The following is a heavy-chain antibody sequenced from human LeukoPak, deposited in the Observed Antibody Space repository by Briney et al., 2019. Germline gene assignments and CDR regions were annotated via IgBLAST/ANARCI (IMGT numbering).Heavy chain of an antibody. CDR3: ARLSYCSSTSCPIHYFDY. V-gene: IGHV5-51*01. D-gene: IGHD2-2*01. CDR2: IYPGDSDN. Sequence: GEALKISWKGSGYILTSYRIGWVRQMPGKGLERVGIIYPGDSDNRYSPSFQGQVPISADKSISTAYLQWSSLKASDTAMYYCARLSYCSSTSCPIHYFDYWGKGTLVTVSS. CDR1: GYILTSYR. J-gene: IGHJ4*02.